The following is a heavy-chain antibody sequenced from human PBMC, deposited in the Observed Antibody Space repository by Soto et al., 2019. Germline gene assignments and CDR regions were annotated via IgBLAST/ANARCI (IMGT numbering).Heavy chain of an antibody. J-gene: IGHJ4*02. CDR1: GVTFSSYA. Sequence: GGSLRLCCAASGVTFSSYAMSWVRQAPGKGLEWVSAISGSGGSTYYADSVKGRFTISRDNSKNTLYLQMNSLRAEDTAVYYCAKGYCSSTSCYLLDYWGQGTLVTVSS. D-gene: IGHD2-2*01. CDR3: AKGYCSSTSCYLLDY. CDR2: ISGSGGST. V-gene: IGHV3-23*01.